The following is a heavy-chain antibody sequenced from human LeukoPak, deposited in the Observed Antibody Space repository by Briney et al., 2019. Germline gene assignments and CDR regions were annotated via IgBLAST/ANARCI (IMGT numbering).Heavy chain of an antibody. CDR3: ARGRLARIPYFDS. V-gene: IGHV4-31*03. D-gene: IGHD6-19*01. J-gene: IGHJ4*02. Sequence: SETLSLTCSVFGGSISSGSHFWSWIRRLRGRCLESLGYADYSGTIYYNSSLESRLTLSVDTSNNQFSLDLRSMTAADTAVYYCARGRLARIPYFDSWGQGALVAVSS. CDR1: GGSISSGSHF. CDR2: ADYSGTI.